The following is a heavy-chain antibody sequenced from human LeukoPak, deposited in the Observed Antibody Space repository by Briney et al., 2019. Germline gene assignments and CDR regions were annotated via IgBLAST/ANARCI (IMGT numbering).Heavy chain of an antibody. CDR1: GGSISRGGYS. CDR3: ARDLIAVAGTFDY. CDR2: FYYSGST. Sequence: SETLSLTCAVSGGSISRGGYSWSWIRQPPGKGPEWIGYFYYSGSTYYNPSLKSRVTISLDTSKNQFSLKLSSVTAADTAVYYCARDLIAVAGTFDYWGQGTLVTVSS. V-gene: IGHV4-30-4*07. D-gene: IGHD6-19*01. J-gene: IGHJ4*02.